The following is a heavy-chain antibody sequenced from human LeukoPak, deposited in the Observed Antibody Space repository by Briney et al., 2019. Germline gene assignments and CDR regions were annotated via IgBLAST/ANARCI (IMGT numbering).Heavy chain of an antibody. CDR3: ARDPLKPYGDYYFDY. Sequence: PGGSLRLSCAASGFTFSRYSMNWVRQAPGKGLEWVSSISSSSSYIYYADSVKGRFTISRDNAKNSLYLQMNSLRAEDTAVYYCARDPLKPYGDYYFDYWGQGTLVTVSS. CDR1: GFTFSRYS. V-gene: IGHV3-21*01. D-gene: IGHD4-17*01. J-gene: IGHJ4*02. CDR2: ISSSSSYI.